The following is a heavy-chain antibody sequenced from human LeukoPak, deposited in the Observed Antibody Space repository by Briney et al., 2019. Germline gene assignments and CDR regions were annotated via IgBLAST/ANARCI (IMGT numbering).Heavy chain of an antibody. D-gene: IGHD3-10*01. V-gene: IGHV3-23*01. CDR3: AKDLTMVRGVFDY. CDR1: GFTFSSYA. J-gene: IGHJ4*02. Sequence: PGRSLRLSCAASGFTFSSYAMSWVRQAPGKGLEWVSAISGSGGSTYYADSVKGRFTISRDNSKNTLYLQMNSLRAEDTAVYYCAKDLTMVRGVFDYWGQGTLVTVSS. CDR2: ISGSGGST.